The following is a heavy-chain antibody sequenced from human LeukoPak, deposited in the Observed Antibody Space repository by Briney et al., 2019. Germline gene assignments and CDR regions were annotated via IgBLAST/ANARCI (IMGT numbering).Heavy chain of an antibody. D-gene: IGHD2-15*01. V-gene: IGHV3-64*01. Sequence: PGGSLRLSCLAHGFTFCSQTRHSGPQAPGQGLGYVEPIGTCGISTQFAPSERGRFTSSIDNSSDTMYLQMGTLRAEDMAVYYCAREAARSCSGDGCFRYFDYWGQGTRVTVSS. CDR3: AREAARSCSGDGCFRYFDY. CDR1: GFTFCSQT. J-gene: IGHJ4*02. CDR2: IGTCGIST.